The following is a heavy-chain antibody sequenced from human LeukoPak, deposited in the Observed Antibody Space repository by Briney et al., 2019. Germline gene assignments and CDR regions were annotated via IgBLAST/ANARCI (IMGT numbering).Heavy chain of an antibody. CDR1: GGAISSYH. D-gene: IGHD3-16*01. Sequence: SSETLSLTCTVSGGAISSYHWSWIRQPAGKGLEWIGRIYTSGSTNYNPSLKSRVTMSVDTSKNQFSLKLSSVTAADTAVYYCARVGDYALKDWGQGTLVTVSS. CDR2: IYTSGST. J-gene: IGHJ4*02. V-gene: IGHV4-4*07. CDR3: ARVGDYALKD.